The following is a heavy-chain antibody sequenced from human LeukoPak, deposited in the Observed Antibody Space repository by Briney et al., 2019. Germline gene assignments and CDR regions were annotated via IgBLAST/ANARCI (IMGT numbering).Heavy chain of an antibody. CDR3: AKGRDYGDFLSFLYY. Sequence: GGSLRLSCAAAGLTFSAYGMHWVRQAPGKGLEWVALISYDGSNKYYADSVKGRFTISRDNSKNTLFLQMNSLRAEDTAVYYCAKGRDYGDFLSFLYYWGQGTLVTVSS. CDR1: GLTFSAYG. CDR2: ISYDGSNK. V-gene: IGHV3-30*18. D-gene: IGHD4-17*01. J-gene: IGHJ4*02.